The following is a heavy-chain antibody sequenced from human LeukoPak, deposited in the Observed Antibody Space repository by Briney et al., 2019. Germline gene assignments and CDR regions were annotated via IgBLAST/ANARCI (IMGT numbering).Heavy chain of an antibody. Sequence: GGSLRLSCAASGFTLSTYWVSWVRQAPGKGLEWVANIKQDGSAKFYVDSVKGRFTISRDNAENSLDLQMNSLRAEDTAVYYCARDRISGRGYNGFLDYWGQGTLVTVSS. CDR1: GFTLSTYW. J-gene: IGHJ4*02. CDR2: IKQDGSAK. V-gene: IGHV3-7*03. D-gene: IGHD5-12*01. CDR3: ARDRISGRGYNGFLDY.